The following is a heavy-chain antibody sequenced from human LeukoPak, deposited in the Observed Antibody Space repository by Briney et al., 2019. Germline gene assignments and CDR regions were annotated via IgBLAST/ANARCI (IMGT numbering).Heavy chain of an antibody. D-gene: IGHD3-22*01. Sequence: ASVKVSCKASGGTFSSYAISWVRQAPGQGLEWMGRIIPIFGTANYAQKFQGRVTITKDESTSTAYMELSSLRSEDTAVYYCARTRYYYDSVDYWGQGTLVTVSS. J-gene: IGHJ4*02. CDR3: ARTRYYYDSVDY. CDR2: IIPIFGTA. CDR1: GGTFSSYA. V-gene: IGHV1-69*05.